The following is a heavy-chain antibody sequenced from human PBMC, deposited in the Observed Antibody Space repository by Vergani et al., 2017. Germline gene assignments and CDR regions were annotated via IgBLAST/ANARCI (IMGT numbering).Heavy chain of an antibody. J-gene: IGHJ4*02. V-gene: IGHV1-18*01. CDR3: ARIYCGGGSCYSPFDY. CDR2: ISAYNGKT. CDR1: GYSFTNYG. D-gene: IGHD2-15*01. Sequence: QVQLVQSGAEVKKPGASVKVSCKASGYSFTNYGISWVRQAPGQGLEWMGWISAYNGKTNYAQNLQGRVTMTTDTSTSTAYMELRILRSDDTAVYYCARIYCGGGSCYSPFDYWGQGTLVTVSS.